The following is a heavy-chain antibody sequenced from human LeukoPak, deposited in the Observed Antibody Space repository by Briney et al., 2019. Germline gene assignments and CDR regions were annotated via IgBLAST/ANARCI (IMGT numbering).Heavy chain of an antibody. CDR2: IWYEGSNK. V-gene: IGHV3-33*06. D-gene: IGHD2-2*01. J-gene: IGHJ5*02. CDR1: VFTFSSYG. Sequence: GGSLRLSCAACVFTFSSYGMHCVRQAPGKGLEWVAVIWYEGSNKYYADSVKGRFTISRDNSKNTLYLHMNSLRAGDTAVYYRAKEGGCCSGTRCYWDAWGQGTLVTVSS. CDR3: AKEGGCCSGTRCYWDA.